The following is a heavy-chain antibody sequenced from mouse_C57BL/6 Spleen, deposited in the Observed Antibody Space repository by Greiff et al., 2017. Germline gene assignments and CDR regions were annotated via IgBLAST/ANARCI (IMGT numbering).Heavy chain of an antibody. CDR1: GYTFTSYW. CDR2: IYPGSGST. Sequence: QVQLQQPGAELVKPGASVKMSCKASGYTFTSYWITWVKQRPGQGLEWIGDIYPGSGSTNYNEKFKSKATLTVDTPSSTAYMQLSSLTSEDSAVYYWGRGRGGDDWGTGTTVTVSA. CDR3: GRGRGGDD. V-gene: IGHV1-55*01. J-gene: IGHJ1*03.